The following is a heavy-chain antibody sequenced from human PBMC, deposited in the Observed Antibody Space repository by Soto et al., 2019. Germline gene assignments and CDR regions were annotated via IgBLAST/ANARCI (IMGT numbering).Heavy chain of an antibody. V-gene: IGHV5-51*01. D-gene: IGHD4-17*01. CDR1: GYSFSTFW. J-gene: IGHJ5*02. Sequence: GESLKISCKGSGYSFSTFWIGWVRQMPGKGLEWMGIIFPSDSDTKYRPSFQGQVTISADKSISTAYLQWSSLRASDTAIYYCATPYADYDHWGQGTLVTVSS. CDR3: ATPYADYDH. CDR2: IFPSDSDT.